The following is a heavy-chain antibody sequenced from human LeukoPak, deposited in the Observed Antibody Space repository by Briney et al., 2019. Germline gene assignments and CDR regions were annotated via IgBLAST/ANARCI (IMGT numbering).Heavy chain of an antibody. CDR3: ARRSLVPGGYYYYYMDV. CDR1: GDSISSGNY. CDR2: IFHTGST. Sequence: SETLSLTCTVSGDSISSGNYRGWIRQPPGKGLEWIGSIFHTGSTYFNLSLKSRVTISVDTSKNQFSLRLSSVTAADTAVYYCARRSLVPGGYYYYYMDVWGKGTTVTVSS. D-gene: IGHD6-6*01. V-gene: IGHV4-38-2*02. J-gene: IGHJ6*03.